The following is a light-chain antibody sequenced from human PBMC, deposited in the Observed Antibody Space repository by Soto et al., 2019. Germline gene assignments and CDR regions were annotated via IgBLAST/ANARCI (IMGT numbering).Light chain of an antibody. J-gene: IGLJ1*01. V-gene: IGLV2-14*01. CDR1: SSDVGGYNY. CDR3: SSYTSSLSYV. Sequence: QYALTQPASVSGSPGQSITISCTGTSSDVGGYNYVSWYQQHPGKAPKLMIYEVSDRPSGISNRFSGSKSGNTASLTISGLQAEDEADYYCSSYTSSLSYVFGTGTKVTVL. CDR2: EVS.